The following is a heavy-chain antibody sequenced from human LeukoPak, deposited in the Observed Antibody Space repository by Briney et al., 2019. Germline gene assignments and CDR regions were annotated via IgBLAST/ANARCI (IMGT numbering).Heavy chain of an antibody. CDR3: ARRDSNSSGWSLFDY. D-gene: IGHD6-19*01. J-gene: IGHJ4*02. CDR2: IYYSGST. Sequence: PSETLSLTCTVSGGSISGYYWSWIRQPPGKGLEWIGYIYYSGSTNYNPSLKSRVTISVDTSKNQFSLKLSSVTAADTAVYYCARRDSNSSGWSLFDYWGQGTLVTVSS. CDR1: GGSISGYY. V-gene: IGHV4-59*08.